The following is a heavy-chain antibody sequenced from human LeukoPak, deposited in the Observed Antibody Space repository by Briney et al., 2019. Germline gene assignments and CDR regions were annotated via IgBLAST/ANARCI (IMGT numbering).Heavy chain of an antibody. CDR3: AKVPGTIVGATDTVFGYFDY. V-gene: IGHV3-23*01. D-gene: IGHD1-26*01. Sequence: GGSLRLSCTASGFTFSSYAMSWVRQAAGKGLEWVSGISGSGDSSYYADSVKGRFTISRDNSKNTLYLQMNSLRAEDTAVYYCAKVPGTIVGATDTVFGYFDYWGQGALVTVSS. J-gene: IGHJ4*02. CDR1: GFTFSSYA. CDR2: ISGSGDSS.